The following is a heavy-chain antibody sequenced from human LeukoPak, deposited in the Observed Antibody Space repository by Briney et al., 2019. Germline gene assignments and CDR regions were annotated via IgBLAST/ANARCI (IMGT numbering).Heavy chain of an antibody. Sequence: GGSLRLSCAASGFTFSSYGMHWVRQAPGKGLEWVAVIWYDGSNKYYADSVKGRFTISRDNSKNTMYLQMNRLRAEDTAVYYCARGYGDWFDPWGKGTLVTVSS. CDR2: IWYDGSNK. J-gene: IGHJ5*02. D-gene: IGHD3-10*01. CDR3: ARGYGDWFDP. V-gene: IGHV3-33*01. CDR1: GFTFSSYG.